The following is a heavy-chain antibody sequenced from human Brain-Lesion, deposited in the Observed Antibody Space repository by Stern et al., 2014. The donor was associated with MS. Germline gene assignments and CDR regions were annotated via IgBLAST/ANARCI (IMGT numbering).Heavy chain of an antibody. CDR2: INPNTGGT. V-gene: IGHV1-2*02. J-gene: IGHJ6*02. Sequence: QLVQSGAEVKKPGASVKVSCKTSGYIFTGYYIHWVRQAPGQGLEWMAWINPNTGGTKYAQKFQGRVTMSRDTSISTAYVELSSLTSEDTAVYYCARDQRGITIFGVVTDYYYLGMDVWGQGTTVTVSS. CDR1: GYIFTGYY. D-gene: IGHD3-3*01. CDR3: ARDQRGITIFGVVTDYYYLGMDV.